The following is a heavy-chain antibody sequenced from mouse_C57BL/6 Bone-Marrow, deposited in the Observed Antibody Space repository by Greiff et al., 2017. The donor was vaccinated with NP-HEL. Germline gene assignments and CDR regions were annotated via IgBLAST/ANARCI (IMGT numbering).Heavy chain of an antibody. J-gene: IGHJ1*03. CDR1: GFSLTSYG. CDR2: IWSGGST. V-gene: IGHV2-2*01. CDR3: ARRGTTYWYFDV. Sequence: VQLQQSGPGLVQPSQSLSITCTVSGFSLTSYGVHWVRQSPGKGLEWLGVIWSGGSTDYNAAFIYRQSIRNDNSKSQVFFKMNSLQADDTAIYYCARRGTTYWYFDVWGTGTTVTGSS. D-gene: IGHD2-14*01.